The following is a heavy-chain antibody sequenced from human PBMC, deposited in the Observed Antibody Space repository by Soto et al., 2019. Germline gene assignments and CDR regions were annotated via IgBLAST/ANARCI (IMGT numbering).Heavy chain of an antibody. CDR1: GGSISSSNW. D-gene: IGHD3-22*01. CDR3: ASLSPRSYYDSSGYYYFDY. CDR2: IYHSGST. J-gene: IGHJ4*02. V-gene: IGHV4-4*02. Sequence: SETLSLTCAVSGGSISSSNWWSWVRQPPGKGLEWIGEIYHSGSTNYNPSLKSRVTISVDKSKNQFSLKLSSVTAADTAVYYCASLSPRSYYDSSGYYYFDYWGQGTLVTVSS.